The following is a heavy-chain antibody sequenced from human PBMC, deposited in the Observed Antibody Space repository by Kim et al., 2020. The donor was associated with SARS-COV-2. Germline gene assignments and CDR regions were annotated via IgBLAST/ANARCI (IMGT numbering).Heavy chain of an antibody. CDR3: APEGVVVVAARNLYGMDV. CDR2: ISSSSSYI. Sequence: GGSLRLSCAASGFTFSSYSMNWVRQAPGKGLEWVSSISSSSSYIYYADSVKGRFTISRDNAKNSLYLQMNSLRAEDTAVYYCAPEGVVVVAARNLYGMDVWGQGTTVTVSS. J-gene: IGHJ6*02. D-gene: IGHD2-15*01. CDR1: GFTFSSYS. V-gene: IGHV3-21*01.